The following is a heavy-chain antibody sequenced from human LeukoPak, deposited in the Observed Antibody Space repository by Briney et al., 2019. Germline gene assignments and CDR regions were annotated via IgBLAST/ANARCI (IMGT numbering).Heavy chain of an antibody. V-gene: IGHV3-30-3*01. J-gene: IGHJ6*02. CDR3: AKDAWGYGPQHYGMDV. CDR2: ISYDGSNK. Sequence: GGSLRLSCAASGFTFSSYAMHWVRQAPGKGLEWVAVISYDGSNKYYADSVKGRFTISRDNAKNSLYLQMNSLRAEDTALYYCAKDAWGYGPQHYGMDVWGQGTTVTVSS. CDR1: GFTFSSYA. D-gene: IGHD5-12*01.